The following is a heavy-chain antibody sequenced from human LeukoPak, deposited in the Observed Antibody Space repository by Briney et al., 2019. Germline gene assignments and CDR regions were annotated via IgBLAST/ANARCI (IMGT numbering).Heavy chain of an antibody. D-gene: IGHD4-11*01. CDR2: ISYDGSNK. V-gene: IGHV3-30*04. CDR1: GFTFSSYA. Sequence: GGSLRLSCAASGFTFSSYAMHWVRQAPGKGLEWVAVISYDGSNKYYADSVKGRFTISRDNSKNTLYLQMNSLRAEDTAVYYCARAGGTGNYVAFDWFDPWGQGTLVTVSS. J-gene: IGHJ5*02. CDR3: ARAGGTGNYVAFDWFDP.